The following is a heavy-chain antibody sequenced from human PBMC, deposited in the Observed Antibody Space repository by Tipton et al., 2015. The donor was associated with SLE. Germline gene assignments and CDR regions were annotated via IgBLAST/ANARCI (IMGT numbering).Heavy chain of an antibody. CDR1: GGSITSSTYS. CDR2: LHYTGRT. Sequence: LRLSCSVSGGSITSSTYSWGWIRQTPGKGLEWVGSLHYTGRTYYPPSLKSRLRISADMSESQVSLKLSSVTAADTAVYYCARSLHAGDYYYGSERDAFDTWGQGTMVTVSS. V-gene: IGHV4-39*01. CDR3: ARSLHAGDYYYGSERDAFDT. J-gene: IGHJ3*02. D-gene: IGHD3-10*01.